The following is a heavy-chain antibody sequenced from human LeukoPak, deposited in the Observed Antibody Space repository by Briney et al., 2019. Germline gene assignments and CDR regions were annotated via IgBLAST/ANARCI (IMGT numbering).Heavy chain of an antibody. J-gene: IGHJ4*02. V-gene: IGHV3-23*01. D-gene: IGHD3-10*01. CDR3: AGGTYYGTGTRPGYLNY. CDR1: GFTFSHYA. CDR2: IDASGDAT. Sequence: GGSLRLSCAASGFTFSHYAMYWVRQAPGKGLEWVSSIDASGDATYYADSVKGRFTISRDLSKNTVYLQMSSLRADDTAVYYCAGGTYYGTGTRPGYLNYWGLGTLVTVSS.